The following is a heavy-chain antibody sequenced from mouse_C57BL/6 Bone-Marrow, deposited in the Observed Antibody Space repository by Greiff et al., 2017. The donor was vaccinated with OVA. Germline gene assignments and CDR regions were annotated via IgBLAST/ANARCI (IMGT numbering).Heavy chain of an antibody. D-gene: IGHD2-4*01. Sequence: QVQLQQSGPGLVTPSQTLSITCTASGYTLTSYAISWVRQPPGKGLEWIGVIWTGGGTNYNSALKSRLSTIKDNSKSQVFLKMTRMQTDNTARYYCARNSYDYGFDAMDFEGQGTATTVTA. CDR3: ARNSYDYGFDAMDF. CDR1: GYTLTSYA. CDR2: IWTGGGT. J-gene: IGHJ4*01. V-gene: IGHV2-9-1*01.